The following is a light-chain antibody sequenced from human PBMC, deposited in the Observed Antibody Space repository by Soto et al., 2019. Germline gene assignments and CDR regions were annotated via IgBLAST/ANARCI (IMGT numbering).Light chain of an antibody. CDR2: TAS. Sequence: EIVLTQSPGTLSLSPGERATLSCRASQSLASNYLAWYQQKPGQAPRLLIYTASTRASGIPDRFSGSGSGTYFTLTISRLEPEDFAVYYCQHYESSRPSYTFGQGTKSEVK. V-gene: IGKV3-20*01. CDR1: QSLASNY. J-gene: IGKJ2*01. CDR3: QHYESSRPSYT.